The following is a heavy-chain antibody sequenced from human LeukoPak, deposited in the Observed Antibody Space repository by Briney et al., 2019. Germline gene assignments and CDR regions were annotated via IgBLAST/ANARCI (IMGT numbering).Heavy chain of an antibody. J-gene: IGHJ4*02. Sequence: ASVKVSCKASGYTFTGYYMHWVRQAPGQGLEWMGWINPNSGGTDYAQKFQGRITMTRDTSISTAYMELSRLRSDDTAVYHCASSAGGYSYGFPFDFWGQGTLFTVSS. D-gene: IGHD5-18*01. CDR3: ASSAGGYSYGFPFDF. CDR2: INPNSGGT. CDR1: GYTFTGYY. V-gene: IGHV1-2*02.